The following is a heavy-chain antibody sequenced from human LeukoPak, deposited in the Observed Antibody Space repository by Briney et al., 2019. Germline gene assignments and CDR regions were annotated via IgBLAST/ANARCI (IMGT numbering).Heavy chain of an antibody. Sequence: GGSLRLSCAASGFTFSSYGMHWVRQAPGKGLEWVAVISYDGSNKYYADSVKGRFTISRDNSKNTLYLQMNSLRAEDTAVYYCAKDLGYSYGYVADYWGQGTLVTVPS. CDR2: ISYDGSNK. CDR1: GFTFSSYG. V-gene: IGHV3-30*18. J-gene: IGHJ4*02. D-gene: IGHD5-18*01. CDR3: AKDLGYSYGYVADY.